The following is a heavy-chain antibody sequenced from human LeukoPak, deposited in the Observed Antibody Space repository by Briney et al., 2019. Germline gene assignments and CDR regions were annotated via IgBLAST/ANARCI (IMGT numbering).Heavy chain of an antibody. CDR2: INPNSGGT. CDR3: ARDRCTRCRYYDSSGYLDAFDI. V-gene: IGHV1-2*04. CDR1: GYTFTGCY. Sequence: ASVKVSCKASGYTFTGCYMHWVRQAPGQGLEWMGWINPNSGGTNYAQKFQGWVTMTRDTSISTAYMELSRLRSDDTAVYYCARDRCTRCRYYDSSGYLDAFDIWGQGTMVTVSS. J-gene: IGHJ3*02. D-gene: IGHD3-22*01.